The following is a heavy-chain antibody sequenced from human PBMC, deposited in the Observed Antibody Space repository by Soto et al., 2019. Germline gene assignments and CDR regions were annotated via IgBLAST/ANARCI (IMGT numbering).Heavy chain of an antibody. Sequence: QITLNESGPTVVKPAETLTLTCTFSGFSLTTSGVGVCWIRQSPGKAPEWLALIYWDDDKRYSASLKSRLTITKEPSKNQVVLTMASVDPADTATYYCAHRILRTVFGLVTTTAIYFDFWGQGTPGVVSS. CDR3: AHRILRTVFGLVTTTAIYFDF. CDR1: GFSLTTSGVG. CDR2: IYWDDDK. V-gene: IGHV2-5*02. J-gene: IGHJ4*02. D-gene: IGHD3-3*01.